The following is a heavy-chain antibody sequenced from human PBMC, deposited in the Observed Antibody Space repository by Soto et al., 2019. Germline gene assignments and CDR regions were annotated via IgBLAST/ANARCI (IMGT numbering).Heavy chain of an antibody. V-gene: IGHV4-59*01. Sequence: QVQLQESGPGLVQPSETLSLTCTVSGDSISPYYWTWIRQPPGKGLEWIGYIYFSGSTNYNPSLKSRVTISVDTSKNQFSLNLTSVTAADTAVYYCASIIPHGSGSYSDYWGQGTLVTVSS. CDR3: ASIIPHGSGSYSDY. J-gene: IGHJ4*02. CDR1: GDSISPYY. D-gene: IGHD3-10*01. CDR2: IYFSGST.